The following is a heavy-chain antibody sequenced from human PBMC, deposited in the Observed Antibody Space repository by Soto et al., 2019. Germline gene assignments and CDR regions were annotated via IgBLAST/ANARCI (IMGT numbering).Heavy chain of an antibody. V-gene: IGHV4-34*01. J-gene: IGHJ3*02. CDR2: MSHSGGT. CDR1: GGSVNSGNYY. CDR3: ARVERGTATTGVDAFDI. Sequence: QVQLQQWGAGLLKPSETLSLTCAVFGGSVNSGNYYWSWIRQPPGKGLEWIGEMSHSGGTHFNPALKSRVNISVDTSKNQFSLKMSSVTAADTALYYCARVERGTATTGVDAFDIWGPGTMVTVSS. D-gene: IGHD1-1*01.